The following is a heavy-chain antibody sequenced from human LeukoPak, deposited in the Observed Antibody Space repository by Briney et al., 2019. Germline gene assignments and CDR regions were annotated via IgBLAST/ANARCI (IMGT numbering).Heavy chain of an antibody. CDR2: TNHSGST. Sequence: SETLSLTCAVYGGSFSGYYWSWIRQPPGKGLEWIGETNHSGSTNYNPSLKSRVTISVDTSKNQFSLKLSSVTAADTAVYYCARVGDYYDSSGYYYEVLQYFDYWGQGTLVTVSS. D-gene: IGHD3-22*01. V-gene: IGHV4-34*01. CDR3: ARVGDYYDSSGYYYEVLQYFDY. J-gene: IGHJ4*02. CDR1: GGSFSGYY.